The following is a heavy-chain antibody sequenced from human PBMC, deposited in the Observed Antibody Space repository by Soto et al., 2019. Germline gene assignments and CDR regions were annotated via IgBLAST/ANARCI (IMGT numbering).Heavy chain of an antibody. V-gene: IGHV1-69*01. D-gene: IGHD2-2*01. CDR2: IIPMFGRP. J-gene: IGHJ5*02. CDR3: ATMTTSSWFKYFDP. CDR1: GGSFRSYA. Sequence: QVQLVQSGAEVRKPGSSVNVSCRASGGSFRSYAVNWVRQAPGQGLEWMGGIIPMFGRPNYAETFKGRLTITADDSTDTVYMELGGLTSADTAIYYCATMTTSSWFKYFDPWGQGSLVTVSS.